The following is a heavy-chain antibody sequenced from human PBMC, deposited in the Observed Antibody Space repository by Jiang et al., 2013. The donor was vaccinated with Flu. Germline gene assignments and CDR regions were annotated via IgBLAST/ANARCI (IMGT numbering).Heavy chain of an antibody. CDR3: AKIYSSGWYEAAYFDY. CDR1: GFTFSSYA. V-gene: IGHV3-23*01. D-gene: IGHD6-19*01. J-gene: IGHJ4*02. CDR2: ISGSGGST. Sequence: QLLESGGGLVQPGGSLRLSCAASGFTFSSYAMSWVRQAPGKGLEWVSAISGSGGSTYYADSVKGRFTISRDNSKNTLYLQMNSLRAEDTAVYYCAKIYSSGWYEAAYFDYWGQGTLVTVSS.